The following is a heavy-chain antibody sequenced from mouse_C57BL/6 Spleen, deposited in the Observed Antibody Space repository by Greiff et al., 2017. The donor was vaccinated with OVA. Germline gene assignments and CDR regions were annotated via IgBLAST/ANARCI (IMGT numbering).Heavy chain of an antibody. CDR1: GYTFTSYW. CDR3: ARGIGLRRDWFAY. D-gene: IGHD2-4*01. CDR2: IYPGSGST. V-gene: IGHV1-55*01. Sequence: QVQLQQPGAELVKPGASVKMSCKASGYTFTSYWITWVKQRPGQGLEWIGDIYPGSGSTNYHEKFKGKATLTVDTSSSTAYMQLSSLTSEDSAVYYCARGIGLRRDWFAYWGQGTLVTVSA. J-gene: IGHJ3*01.